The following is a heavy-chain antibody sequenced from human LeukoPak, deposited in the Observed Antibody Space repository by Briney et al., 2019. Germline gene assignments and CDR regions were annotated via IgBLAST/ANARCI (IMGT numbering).Heavy chain of an antibody. CDR1: GGSISSYY. CDR2: IYYSGST. Sequence: PSETLSLTCTVSGGSISSYYWSWIRQPPGKGLEWIGYIYYSGSTNYNPSLKSRVTISVDTSKNQFSLKLSSVTAADTVVYYCAGYDFYYGMDVWGQGTTVTVSS. D-gene: IGHD3-3*01. CDR3: AGYDFYYGMDV. J-gene: IGHJ6*02. V-gene: IGHV4-59*08.